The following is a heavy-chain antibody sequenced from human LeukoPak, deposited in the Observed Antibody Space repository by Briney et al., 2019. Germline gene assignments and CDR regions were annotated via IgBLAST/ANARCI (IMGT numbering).Heavy chain of an antibody. J-gene: IGHJ4*02. V-gene: IGHV3-23*01. D-gene: IGHD1-26*01. CDR2: ISGPGYTT. CDR1: GFTFRSYA. CDR3: AKGRSIVGATRVDY. Sequence: GGSLRLSCAASGFTFRSYAMSWVRQAPGKGLEWVSVISGPGYTTYYADSVKGRFTISRDNSKNTLYLQMNSLRAEDTAVYYCAKGRSIVGATRVDYWGQGTLVTVSS.